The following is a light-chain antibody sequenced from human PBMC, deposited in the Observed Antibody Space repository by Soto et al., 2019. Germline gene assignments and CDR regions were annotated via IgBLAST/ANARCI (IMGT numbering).Light chain of an antibody. CDR2: GAS. CDR3: QQFSASPYT. Sequence: EIMLTQSPDILSLSPGERATLSCRASQSISKTYVAWYQQRPGQAPKLLISGASGWAIGIPDRFSASGSGTDFSLTISHIDPEDCAIYYCQQFSASPYTFGQGTRLDI. CDR1: QSISKTY. J-gene: IGKJ2*01. V-gene: IGKV3-20*01.